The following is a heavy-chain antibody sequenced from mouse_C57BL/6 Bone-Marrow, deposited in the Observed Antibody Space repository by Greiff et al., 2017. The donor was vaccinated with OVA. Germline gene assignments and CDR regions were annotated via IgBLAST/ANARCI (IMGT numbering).Heavy chain of an antibody. J-gene: IGHJ4*01. V-gene: IGHV1-69*01. CDR1: GYTFTSYW. CDR2: IDPSDSYT. Sequence: QQSCTASGYTFTSYWMHWVKQRPGQGLEWIGEIDPSDSYTNYNQKFKGKSTLTVDKSSSTAYMQLSSLTSENSAVYYCARGGYFMDYWGQGTSVTVSS. CDR3: ARGGYFMDY.